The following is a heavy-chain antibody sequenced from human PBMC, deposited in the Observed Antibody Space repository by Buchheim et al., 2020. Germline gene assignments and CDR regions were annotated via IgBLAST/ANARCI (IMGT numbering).Heavy chain of an antibody. CDR1: GFTFRSYW. V-gene: IGHV3-7*01. J-gene: IGHJ6*02. D-gene: IGHD3-3*02. CDR2: IKRDGREK. CDR3: ARVSHDYYSGMDV. Sequence: EVQLVESGGGLVQRGGSLRPSCAASGFTFRSYWMSWVRQAPGKGLEWVANIKRDGREKYYVDSVKGRFTVSRDNAKNSLYLQMNSLRVEDTAVYYCARVSHDYYSGMDVWGQGTT.